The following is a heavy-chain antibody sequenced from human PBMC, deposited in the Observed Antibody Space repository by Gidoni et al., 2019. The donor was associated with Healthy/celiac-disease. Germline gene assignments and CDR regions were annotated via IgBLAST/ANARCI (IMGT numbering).Heavy chain of an antibody. Sequence: EVQLVESGGGLVQPGGSLRLSLSASGFTFSTAWMSWVRQAPGTGLEWVGRIKSKTDGGTTDYAAPVKGRFTISRDDSKNTLYLQMNSLKTEDTAVYYCTTDREITGPTYDYYYYMDVWGKGTTVTVSS. CDR3: TTDREITGPTYDYYYYMDV. CDR1: GFTFSTAW. CDR2: IKSKTDGGTT. V-gene: IGHV3-15*01. D-gene: IGHD1-20*01. J-gene: IGHJ6*03.